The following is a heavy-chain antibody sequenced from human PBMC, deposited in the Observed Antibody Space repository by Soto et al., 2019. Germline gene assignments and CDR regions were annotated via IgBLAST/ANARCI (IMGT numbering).Heavy chain of an antibody. CDR1: GFAFSNFG. Sequence: GGSLRLSCAASGFAFSNFGMHWVRQAPGKGLEWVAIIWYDGSNKYYADSVKGRFTISRDNSKNTLYLQMNSLRAEDTAVYYCARSRYCSGGSCYSYFFDYWGQGILVTVSS. CDR2: IWYDGSNK. V-gene: IGHV3-33*01. D-gene: IGHD2-15*01. J-gene: IGHJ4*02. CDR3: ARSRYCSGGSCYSYFFDY.